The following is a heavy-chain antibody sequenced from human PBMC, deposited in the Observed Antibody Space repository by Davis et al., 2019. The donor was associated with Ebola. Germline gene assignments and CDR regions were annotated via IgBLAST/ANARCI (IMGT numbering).Heavy chain of an antibody. CDR3: ARLNLSDVYYYYNGMDV. CDR1: GYRFTSYW. CDR2: IYPDDSDT. V-gene: IGHV5-51*01. J-gene: IGHJ6*02. Sequence: GESLKISCTGSGYRFTSYWIGWVRQMPGKGLEWMRIIYPDDSDTRYSPSFQGQVTISADKSISTAYLQWSSLKASDTAMYYCARLNLSDVYYYYNGMDVWGQGTTVTVSS. D-gene: IGHD1-14*01.